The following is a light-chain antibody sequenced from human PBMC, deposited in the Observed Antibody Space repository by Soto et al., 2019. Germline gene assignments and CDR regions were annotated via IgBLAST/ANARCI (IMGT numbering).Light chain of an antibody. CDR3: CSYAGSFNYV. J-gene: IGLJ1*01. Sequence: QSALTQPRSVSGSPGQSVTISCTGTTSDVAGYNFVSWYQQHPGKAPKLMIYDVSKRPSGVPDRFSGSKSGYTASLTISGLQAEDESDYYCCSYAGSFNYVFGTGTKLTGL. CDR1: TSDVAGYNF. CDR2: DVS. V-gene: IGLV2-11*01.